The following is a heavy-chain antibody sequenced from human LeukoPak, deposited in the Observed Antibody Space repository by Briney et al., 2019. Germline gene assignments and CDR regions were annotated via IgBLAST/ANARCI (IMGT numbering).Heavy chain of an antibody. V-gene: IGHV1-2*02. J-gene: IGHJ3*01. CDR3: AREFRSNYNDAFDL. D-gene: IGHD3-10*01. CDR1: GYTFTAQY. CDR2: INPDSGGT. Sequence: ASVKVSCKASGYTFTAQYIHWVRQAPGQGLEWMGWINPDSGGTHFAQKFQGRVTVTRDTSISTADMELSRLRFDDTAVYYCAREFRSNYNDAFDLWGQGTLVTVSS.